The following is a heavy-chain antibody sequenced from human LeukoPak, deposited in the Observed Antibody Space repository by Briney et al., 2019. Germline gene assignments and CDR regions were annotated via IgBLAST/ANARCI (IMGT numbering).Heavy chain of an antibody. CDR2: IKQDGSEK. CDR3: ARDSGVGYSNYVFYY. D-gene: IGHD4-11*01. Sequence: GGSLRLSCAASGFTFSSYWMSWVRQAPGKGLEWVANIKQDGSEKYYVDSVKGRFTISRDNAKNSLYLQMNSLRAEDTAVYYCARDSGVGYSNYVFYYWGQGTLVPVSS. V-gene: IGHV3-7*01. CDR1: GFTFSSYW. J-gene: IGHJ4*02.